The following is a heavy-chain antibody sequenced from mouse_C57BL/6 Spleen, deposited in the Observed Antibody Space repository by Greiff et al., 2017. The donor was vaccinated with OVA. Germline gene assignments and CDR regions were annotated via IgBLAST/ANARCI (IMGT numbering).Heavy chain of an antibody. D-gene: IGHD1-1*01. CDR1: GFTFTDYY. CDR2: IRNKANGYTT. J-gene: IGHJ4*01. CDR3: ASLLRGYAMDY. V-gene: IGHV7-3*01. Sequence: EVMLVESGGGLVQPGGSLSLSCAASGFTFTDYYMSWVRQPPGKALEWLGFIRNKANGYTTEYSASVKGRFTISRDNSQSILYLQMNALRAEDSATYYRASLLRGYAMDYWGQGTSVTVSS.